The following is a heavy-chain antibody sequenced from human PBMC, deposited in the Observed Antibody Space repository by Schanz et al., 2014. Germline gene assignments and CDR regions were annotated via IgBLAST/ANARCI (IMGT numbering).Heavy chain of an antibody. Sequence: QVQLVESGGGVVQPGRSLRLSCAASGFSFDKYGMHWVRQAPGKGLEWVGVIWYDGSKTYYADSVRGRFTISRENSKNSLYLQMDSLRAEDTAVYYCATGRAEPGNFGAEYFLHWGQGTPVTVTS. CDR3: ATGRAEPGNFGAEYFLH. D-gene: IGHD6-13*01. J-gene: IGHJ1*01. V-gene: IGHV3-33*01. CDR2: IWYDGSKT. CDR1: GFSFDKYG.